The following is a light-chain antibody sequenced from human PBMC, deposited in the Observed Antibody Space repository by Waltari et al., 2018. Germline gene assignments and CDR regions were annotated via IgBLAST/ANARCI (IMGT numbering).Light chain of an antibody. V-gene: IGLV2-8*01. Sequence: QSALTQPPSASGSPGQSVTISCTGTSSDVGGYNYVSWYQQHPGKAPKRMIYEGSKRPSGFPDRFSGSKSGNTASLTVSGLQAEDEADYYCSSYAGSNIVFGGGTKLTVL. J-gene: IGLJ2*01. CDR3: SSYAGSNIV. CDR2: EGS. CDR1: SSDVGGYNY.